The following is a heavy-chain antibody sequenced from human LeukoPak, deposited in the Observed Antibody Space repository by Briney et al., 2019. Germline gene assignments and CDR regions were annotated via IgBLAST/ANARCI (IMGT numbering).Heavy chain of an antibody. CDR1: GYTFTGYY. V-gene: IGHV1-2*02. Sequence: ASVKVSCKASGYTFTGYYMHWVRQAPGQGLERMGWINPNSGGTNYAQKFQGRVTMTRDTSISTAYTELSRLRSDDTAVYYCARERTRGYCSSTSCYMSYGYWGQGTLVTVSS. D-gene: IGHD2-2*02. CDR3: ARERTRGYCSSTSCYMSYGY. J-gene: IGHJ4*02. CDR2: INPNSGGT.